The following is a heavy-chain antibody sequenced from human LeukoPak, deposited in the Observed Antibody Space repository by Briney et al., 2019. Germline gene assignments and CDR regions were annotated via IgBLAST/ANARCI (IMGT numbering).Heavy chain of an antibody. CDR2: TYYSGST. J-gene: IGHJ3*02. CDR1: GGPIRDFY. V-gene: IGHV4-59*08. D-gene: IGHD5-24*01. Sequence: PSETLSLTCTVSGGPIRDFYWSWIRQPPGKGLEWIGYTYYSGSTSYNPSLKSRVAISVDMSKSQFSLELSSVTAADTAIYYYTRHKRWLQSPDAFDIWGQGTMVTVSS. CDR3: TRHKRWLQSPDAFDI.